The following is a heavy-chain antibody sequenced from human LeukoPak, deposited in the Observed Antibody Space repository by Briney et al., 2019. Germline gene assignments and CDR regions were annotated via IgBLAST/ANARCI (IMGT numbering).Heavy chain of an antibody. V-gene: IGHV1-2*02. CDR3: ATGSKRLWFGPLLDS. D-gene: IGHD3-10*01. CDR1: GYSFTAYY. J-gene: IGHJ4*02. Sequence: ASVKVSCKASGYSFTAYYMHWVRQAPGQGLEWMGWINPDTGGTNYAPKFQGRVTMTRDSSISTAYVDLNRLRDDDTAVYYCATGSKRLWFGPLLDSWGQGSLVTVSS. CDR2: INPDTGGT.